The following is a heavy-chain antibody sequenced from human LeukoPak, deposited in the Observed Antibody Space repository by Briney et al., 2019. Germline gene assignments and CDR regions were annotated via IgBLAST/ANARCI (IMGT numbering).Heavy chain of an antibody. J-gene: IGHJ4*02. CDR3: ARRLRRTHYFDY. Sequence: SSETLSLTCTVSDGSISTYYWSWIRQPAGKGLEWIGRIYTTGSTNYNPSLKSRVTMSVDTSKNQFSLKLSSVTAADTAVYYCARRLRRTHYFDYWGQGTLVTVSS. CDR1: DGSISTYY. CDR2: IYTTGST. V-gene: IGHV4-4*07. D-gene: IGHD1/OR15-1a*01.